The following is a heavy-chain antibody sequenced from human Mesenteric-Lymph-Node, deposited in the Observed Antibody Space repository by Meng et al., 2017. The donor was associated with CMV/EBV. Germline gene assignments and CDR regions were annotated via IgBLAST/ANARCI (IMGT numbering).Heavy chain of an antibody. D-gene: IGHD3-10*01. CDR1: IRGSYY. Sequence: IRGSYYWSWFRQPPVKALAWFRYIYYSGSPNSNPSLSSLITISVDPSKTQFSLKLRSVTAADTAVYYCARIKIDYYGSGSYCYFDYWGQGTLVTVSS. CDR2: IYYSGSP. J-gene: IGHJ4*02. V-gene: IGHV4-61*01. CDR3: ARIKIDYYGSGSYCYFDY.